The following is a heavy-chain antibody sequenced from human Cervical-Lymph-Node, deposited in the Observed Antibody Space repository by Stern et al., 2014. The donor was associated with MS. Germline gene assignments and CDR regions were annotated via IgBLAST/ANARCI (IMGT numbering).Heavy chain of an antibody. CDR3: ARLSTVVDY. V-gene: IGHV4-59*08. Sequence: QVQLQESGPGLVKPSETLSLTCTVSGDSISSYYWSWIRQPPGKGLEWIGHVYYSGTTYYNPSLTGRVTISVDPSKKQLSLQLNSGTAADTAVYYCARLSTVVDYWGQGTLVTVSS. D-gene: IGHD4-23*01. J-gene: IGHJ4*02. CDR1: GDSISSYY. CDR2: VYYSGTT.